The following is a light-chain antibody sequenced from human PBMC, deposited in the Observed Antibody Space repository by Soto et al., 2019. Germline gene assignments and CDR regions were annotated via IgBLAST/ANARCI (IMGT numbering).Light chain of an antibody. CDR2: EVS. CDR3: SSYTSGSTLVV. Sequence: QSALTQPASVSGSPGQSITISCTGTSSDIGGYTYVSWYQQHPGKAPKLMIYEVSDRPSGVSNRFSGSKSGNTASLTISGLQAEDEADYYCSSYTSGSTLVVFGGGTQLTVL. CDR1: SSDIGGYTY. V-gene: IGLV2-14*01. J-gene: IGLJ2*01.